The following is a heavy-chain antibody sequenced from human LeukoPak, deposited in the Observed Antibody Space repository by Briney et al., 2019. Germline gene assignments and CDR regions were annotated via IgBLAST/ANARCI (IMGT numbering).Heavy chain of an antibody. V-gene: IGHV3-48*03. CDR1: GFTFSSYE. CDR3: ARDGYYYDSSGYYPYYYYYMDV. D-gene: IGHD3-22*01. Sequence: GGSLRLSCAASGFTFSSYEMNWVRQAPGKGLEWVSYISSSGSTIYYADSVKGRFTISRDNSKNTLYLQMNSLRAEDTAVYYCARDGYYYDSSGYYPYYYYYMDVWGKGTTVTISS. CDR2: ISSSGSTI. J-gene: IGHJ6*03.